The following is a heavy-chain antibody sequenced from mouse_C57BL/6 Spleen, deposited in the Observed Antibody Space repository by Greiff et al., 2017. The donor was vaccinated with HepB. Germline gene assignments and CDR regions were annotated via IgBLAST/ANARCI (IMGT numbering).Heavy chain of an antibody. CDR3: ARKATTVGGGYAMDY. Sequence: VHLVESGPGLVAPSQSLSITCTVSGFSLTSYAISWVRQPPGKGLEWLGVIWTGGGTNYNSALKSRLSISKDNSKSQVFLKMNSLQTDDTARYYCARKATTVGGGYAMDYWGQGTSVTVSS. V-gene: IGHV2-9-1*01. CDR1: GFSLTSYA. CDR2: IWTGGGT. J-gene: IGHJ4*01. D-gene: IGHD1-1*01.